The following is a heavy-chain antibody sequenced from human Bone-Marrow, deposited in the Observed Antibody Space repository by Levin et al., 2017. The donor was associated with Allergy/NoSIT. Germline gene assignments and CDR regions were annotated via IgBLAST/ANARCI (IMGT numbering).Heavy chain of an antibody. Sequence: PGGSLRLSCAASGFSFSNYYMNWVRQAPGKGLEWVSSIASTSSYIYYADSVQGRFTISRDNAKNSLYLQMNSLRVEDTAVYYCARGLHDYGDPGKRDFWGQGTLVTVSS. CDR2: IASTSSYI. V-gene: IGHV3-21*06. CDR1: GFSFSNYY. D-gene: IGHD4-17*01. CDR3: ARGLHDYGDPGKRDF. J-gene: IGHJ4*02.